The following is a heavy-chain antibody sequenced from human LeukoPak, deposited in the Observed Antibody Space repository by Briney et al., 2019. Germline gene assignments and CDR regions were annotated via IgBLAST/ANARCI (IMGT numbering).Heavy chain of an antibody. CDR2: IYHSGNT. J-gene: IGHJ4*02. CDR1: GGSISTSNW. V-gene: IGHV4-4*02. CDR3: AKYLEYNIGL. D-gene: IGHD3/OR15-3a*01. Sequence: SETLSLTCAVSGGSISTSNWWSWIRQPPGKGLEWIGEIYHSGNTNYNPSFKSRVTISVDTSNNQFSRRLSSVTAADTAVYYCAKYLEYNIGLWGQGTLVTVSS.